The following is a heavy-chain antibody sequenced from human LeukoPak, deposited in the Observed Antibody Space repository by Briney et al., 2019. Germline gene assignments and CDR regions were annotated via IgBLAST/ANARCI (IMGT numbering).Heavy chain of an antibody. J-gene: IGHJ4*02. D-gene: IGHD3-10*01. V-gene: IGHV3-53*01. CDR3: ARAKPKNMVRGLIMRRESRYYFDY. CDR2: IYNGGST. Sequence: GGSLRLSCAASGFTVSSNYMIWVRQAPGKGLEWVSVIYNGGSTYYADSVKGRFTISRDNSKSTLYIQMNSLRAEDTAVYYCARAKPKNMVRGLIMRRESRYYFDYWGQGTLVTVSS. CDR1: GFTVSSNY.